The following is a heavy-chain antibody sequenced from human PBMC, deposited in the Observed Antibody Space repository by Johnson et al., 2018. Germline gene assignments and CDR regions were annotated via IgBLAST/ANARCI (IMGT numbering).Heavy chain of an antibody. D-gene: IGHD3-16*01. Sequence: QVQLQESGPGLVKPSETLSLTCTVSGGSISSYYWSWIRQPPGKGLEWIGYIYYSGSTNYNPSLKSRVTISVDTSKNQLSLKLSSGTAADTAVYYCARGGFSYYYYYMDVWGKGATVTVSS. CDR3: ARGGFSYYYYYMDV. CDR1: GGSISSYY. CDR2: IYYSGST. J-gene: IGHJ6*03. V-gene: IGHV4-59*01.